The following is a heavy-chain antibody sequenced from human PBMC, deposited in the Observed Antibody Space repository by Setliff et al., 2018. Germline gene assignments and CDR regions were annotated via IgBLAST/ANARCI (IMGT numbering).Heavy chain of an antibody. CDR2: INAGNGDT. D-gene: IGHD5-18*01. Sequence: ASVKVSCKASGYAFGSSGISWVRQAPGQGLEWMGWINAGNGDTQLSQDFQGRLTITTDTSASTAYMELSSLRSEDMAVYFCARGPTYNYGIWDYWGQGTLVTVSS. V-gene: IGHV1-18*03. CDR1: GYAFGSSG. CDR3: ARGPTYNYGIWDY. J-gene: IGHJ4*02.